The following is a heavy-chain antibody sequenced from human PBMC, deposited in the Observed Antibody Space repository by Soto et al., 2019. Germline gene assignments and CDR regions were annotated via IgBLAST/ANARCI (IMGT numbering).Heavy chain of an antibody. V-gene: IGHV4-30-2*01. CDR1: GGSISSGGYS. D-gene: IGHD3-10*01. CDR2: IYHSGST. J-gene: IGHJ5*02. Sequence: PSETLSLTCAVSGGSISSGGYSWSWIRQPPGKGLEWIGYIYHSGSTYYNPSLKSRVTISVDRSKNQFSLKLSPVTAADTAVYYCARAGVLWFGELLPFDPWGQGTLVTVSS. CDR3: ARAGVLWFGELLPFDP.